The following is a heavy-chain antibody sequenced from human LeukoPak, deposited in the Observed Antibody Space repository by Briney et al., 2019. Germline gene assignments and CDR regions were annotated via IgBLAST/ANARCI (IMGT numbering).Heavy chain of an antibody. Sequence: PGGSLRLSCAASGFTFSSYAMSWVRQAPGKGLEWVSAISGSGGSTYYADSVKGRFTISRDNSKNTLFLQMNSLRAEDTAVYYCAKDLVGEQWLVDKDYWGQGTLVTVSS. CDR2: ISGSGGST. V-gene: IGHV3-23*01. CDR3: AKDLVGEQWLVDKDY. CDR1: GFTFSSYA. J-gene: IGHJ4*02. D-gene: IGHD6-19*01.